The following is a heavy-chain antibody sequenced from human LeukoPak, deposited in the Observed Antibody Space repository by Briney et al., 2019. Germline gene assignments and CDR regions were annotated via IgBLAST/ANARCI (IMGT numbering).Heavy chain of an antibody. CDR1: GFTFSSYS. CDR2: ISSSSSYI. D-gene: IGHD4-4*01. Sequence: PGGSLRLSCAASGFTFSSYSMNWVRQAPGKGLEWVSSISSSSSYIYYADSVKGRFTISRDNAKNSLYLQMNSLRAEDTAVYYCAMTTVTTYNWFDPWGQGTLVTVSS. J-gene: IGHJ5*02. CDR3: AMTTVTTYNWFDP. V-gene: IGHV3-21*01.